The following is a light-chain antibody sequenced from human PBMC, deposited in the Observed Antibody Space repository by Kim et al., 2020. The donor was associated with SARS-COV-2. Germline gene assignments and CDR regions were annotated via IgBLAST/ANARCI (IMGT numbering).Light chain of an antibody. Sequence: SASVRDRVTITCQASQDISNYLNWYQQKPGKAPKLLIYDASNLETGVPSRFSGSGSGTDFTFTISSLQPEDIATYYCQQYDNLPTFGQGTRLEIK. J-gene: IGKJ5*01. V-gene: IGKV1-33*01. CDR1: QDISNY. CDR2: DAS. CDR3: QQYDNLPT.